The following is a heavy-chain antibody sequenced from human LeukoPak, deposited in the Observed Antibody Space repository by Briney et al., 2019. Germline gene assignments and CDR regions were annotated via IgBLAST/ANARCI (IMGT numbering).Heavy chain of an antibody. CDR1: GFTFSSYW. CDR2: IKQDGSEK. Sequence: GGSLRLSCAASGFTFSSYWMSWVRQAPGKGLEWVANIKQDGSEKYYVDSVKGRFTISRDNAKNSLYLQMNSQRAEDTAVYYCARSPVVYYYYGMDVWGQGTTVTVSS. J-gene: IGHJ6*02. V-gene: IGHV3-7*01. CDR3: ARSPVVYYYYGMDV.